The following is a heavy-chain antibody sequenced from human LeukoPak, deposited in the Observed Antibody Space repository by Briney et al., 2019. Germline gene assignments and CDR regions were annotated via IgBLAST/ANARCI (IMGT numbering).Heavy chain of an antibody. CDR1: GGSISSYY. Sequence: PSETLSLTCTVSGGSISSYYWSWIRQPPGKGLEWIGEINHSGSTNYNPSLKSRVTISVDTSKNQFSLKLSSVTAADTAVYYCARHNVLRFLEWLLPEYYYGMDVWGQGTTVTVSS. D-gene: IGHD3-3*01. CDR2: INHSGST. J-gene: IGHJ6*02. V-gene: IGHV4-34*01. CDR3: ARHNVLRFLEWLLPEYYYGMDV.